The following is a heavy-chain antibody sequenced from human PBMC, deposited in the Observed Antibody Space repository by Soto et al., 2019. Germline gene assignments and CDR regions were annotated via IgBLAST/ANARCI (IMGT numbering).Heavy chain of an antibody. CDR1: GFTFSSYS. CDR3: ARDNQNYDVWSGYPSGDYYYGRDV. J-gene: IGHJ6*02. CDR2: ISSSSSYI. Sequence: EVQLVESGGGLVKPGGSLRLSCAASGFTFSSYSMNWVRQAPGKGLEWVSSISSSSSYIYYADSVKGRFTISRDNAKNSLYLQMNSLRAEDTAVYYCARDNQNYDVWSGYPSGDYYYGRDVWGQGTTVTVSS. D-gene: IGHD3-3*01. V-gene: IGHV3-21*01.